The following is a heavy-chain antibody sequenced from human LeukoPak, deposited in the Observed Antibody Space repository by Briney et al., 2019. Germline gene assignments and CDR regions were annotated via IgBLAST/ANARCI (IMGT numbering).Heavy chain of an antibody. CDR1: GYTFTGYY. J-gene: IGHJ4*02. Sequence: ASVKVSCKASGYTFTGYYMHWVRQAPGQGLEWMGWINPNSGGTNYAQKFRGRVTMSSDTSMSTAYMELSSLRSDDTAVYYCARDFYGLGTYYSGYWGQGTPVTVSS. CDR2: INPNSGGT. D-gene: IGHD3-10*01. V-gene: IGHV1-2*02. CDR3: ARDFYGLGTYYSGY.